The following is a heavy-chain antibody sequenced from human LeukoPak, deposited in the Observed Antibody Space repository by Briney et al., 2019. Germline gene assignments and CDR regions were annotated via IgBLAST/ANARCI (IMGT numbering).Heavy chain of an antibody. V-gene: IGHV4-59*12. CDR2: IYYSGST. Sequence: SETLSLTCTVSGGSIRSYYWSWIRQPPGKGLEWIAYIYYSGSTYYNPSLKSRVTISVDTSKNQFSLKLSSVTAADTAVYYCARDRHDILTGYYPAAFDIWGQGTMVTVSS. J-gene: IGHJ3*02. CDR1: GGSIRSYY. D-gene: IGHD3-9*01. CDR3: ARDRHDILTGYYPAAFDI.